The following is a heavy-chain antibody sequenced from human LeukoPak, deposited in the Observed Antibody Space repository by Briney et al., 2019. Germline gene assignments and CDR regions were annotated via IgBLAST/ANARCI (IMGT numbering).Heavy chain of an antibody. D-gene: IGHD3-9*01. J-gene: IGHJ5*02. CDR3: ARHPRGYYDILTGYYSPYWFDP. V-gene: IGHV4-39*01. CDR2: IYYSGST. Sequence: SETLSLTCTVSGGSISSSSYYWGWIRQPPGKGLEWIGSIYYSGSTYYNPSLKSRVTISVDTSKNQFSLKLSSVTAADTAVYYCARHPRGYYDILTGYYSPYWFDPWGQGTLITVSS. CDR1: GGSISSSSYY.